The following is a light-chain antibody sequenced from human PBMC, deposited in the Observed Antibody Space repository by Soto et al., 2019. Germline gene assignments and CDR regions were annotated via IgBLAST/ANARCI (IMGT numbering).Light chain of an antibody. CDR1: SSDVGGYNY. CDR3: CSYAGTYTFV. V-gene: IGLV2-11*01. CDR2: DVS. J-gene: IGLJ1*01. Sequence: LTQPRSVSGSPGQSVTISCTGTSSDVGGYNYVSWYQQHPGKAPKLMIYDVSKRPSGVPDRFSGSKSGNTASLTISGLQAEDEADYYCCSYAGTYTFVFGTGTKVTVL.